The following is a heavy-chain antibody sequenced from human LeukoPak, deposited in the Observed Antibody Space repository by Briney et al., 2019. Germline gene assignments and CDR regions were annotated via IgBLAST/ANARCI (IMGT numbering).Heavy chain of an antibody. D-gene: IGHD2-2*01. CDR1: GYTLTELS. CDR2: FDPEDGET. CDR3: ATEGYCSSTSCYGGMD. V-gene: IGHV1-24*01. J-gene: IGHJ4*02. Sequence: ASVRVSCKVSGYTLTELSMHWVRQAPGKGLEWMGGFDPEDGETIYAQKFQGRVTMTEDTSTDTAYMELSSLRSEDTAVYYCATEGYCSSTSCYGGMDWGQGTLVTVSS.